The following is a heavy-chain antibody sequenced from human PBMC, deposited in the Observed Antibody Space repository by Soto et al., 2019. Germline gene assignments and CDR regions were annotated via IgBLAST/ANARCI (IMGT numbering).Heavy chain of an antibody. J-gene: IGHJ6*02. CDR3: SFFYSSSYYYGMDF. CDR2: IYPGDSDT. V-gene: IGHV5-51*01. CDR1: GYSFTSYW. Sequence: PGESLKISCKGSGYSFTSYWIGWVRQMPGKGLEWMGIIYPGDSDTRYSPSFQGQVTISADKSISTAYLQWSSLKASDTAMYYCSFFYSSSYYYGMDFRGQGTTVPVSS. D-gene: IGHD6-6*01.